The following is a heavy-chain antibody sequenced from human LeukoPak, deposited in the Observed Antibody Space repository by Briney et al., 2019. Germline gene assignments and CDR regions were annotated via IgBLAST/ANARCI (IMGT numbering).Heavy chain of an antibody. D-gene: IGHD3-22*01. Sequence: GGSLRLSCAASGFSFSSYSMNWVRQALGKGLEWVSSVSSSSSYISYVDSVKGRFTISRDNAKKSLYLQMNSLRAEDTAVYYCARDIPRGSGYYFDYWGQGTLVTVSS. V-gene: IGHV3-21*01. CDR3: ARDIPRGSGYYFDY. CDR2: VSSSSSYI. J-gene: IGHJ4*02. CDR1: GFSFSSYS.